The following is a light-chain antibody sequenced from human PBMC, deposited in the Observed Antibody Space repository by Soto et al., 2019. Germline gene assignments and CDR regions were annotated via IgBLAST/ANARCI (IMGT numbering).Light chain of an antibody. CDR1: QSVSRN. V-gene: IGKV3-15*01. Sequence: DIVLTQSPGTLSLSPGERASLSCRASQSVSRNYLAWYQQKPGQAPRLLIYGASTRATGIPDRFSGSGSGTQFTLTISRLQSEDSAVYYCQQYNSWLWTFGQGTKVDIK. J-gene: IGKJ1*01. CDR2: GAS. CDR3: QQYNSWLWT.